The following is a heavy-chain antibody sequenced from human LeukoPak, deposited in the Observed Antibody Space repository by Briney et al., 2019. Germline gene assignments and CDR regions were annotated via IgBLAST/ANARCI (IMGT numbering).Heavy chain of an antibody. V-gene: IGHV1-2*02. CDR2: INPKSGGT. CDR3: AIDYYDRGRAFDI. J-gene: IGHJ3*02. D-gene: IGHD3-22*01. CDR1: GYTFTGYY. Sequence: ASVKVSCKASGYTFTGYYMHWVRQAPGQGLEWMGWINPKSGGTNYAQKFQGRVTMTRDTSISTAYMELSRLRSDDTAVYYCAIDYYDRGRAFDIWGQGTMVTVSS.